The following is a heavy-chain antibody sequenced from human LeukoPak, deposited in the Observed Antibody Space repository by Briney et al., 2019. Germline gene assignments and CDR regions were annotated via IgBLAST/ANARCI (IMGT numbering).Heavy chain of an antibody. CDR3: ARAPVEMATIYYYYYMDV. D-gene: IGHD5-24*01. CDR1: GGSISCGSYY. Sequence: SETLSLTCTVSGGSISCGSYYWSWIRQPAGKGLEWIGRIYTSGSTNYNPSLKSRVTISVDTSKNQFSLKLSSVTAADTAVYYCARAPVEMATIYYYYYMDVWGKGTTVTVSS. J-gene: IGHJ6*03. CDR2: IYTSGST. V-gene: IGHV4-61*02.